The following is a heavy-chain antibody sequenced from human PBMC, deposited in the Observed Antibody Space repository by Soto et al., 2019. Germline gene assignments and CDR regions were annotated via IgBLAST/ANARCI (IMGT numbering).Heavy chain of an antibody. CDR3: ARDHHHRRTGRNYVLGYGMDV. J-gene: IGHJ6*02. D-gene: IGHD1-7*01. V-gene: IGHV1-2*04. CDR2: INPNSGGT. Sequence: ASVKVSCKASGYTFISYGIAWVRQAPGQGLEWMGWINPNSGGTNYAQKFQGWVTMTRDTSISTAYMELSRLRSDDTAVYYCARDHHHRRTGRNYVLGYGMDVWGQGTTVTVSS. CDR1: GYTFISYG.